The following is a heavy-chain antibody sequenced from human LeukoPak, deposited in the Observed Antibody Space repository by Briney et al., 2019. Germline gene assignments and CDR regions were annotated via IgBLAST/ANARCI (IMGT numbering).Heavy chain of an antibody. V-gene: IGHV3-74*01. J-gene: IGHJ4*02. Sequence: PGGSLRLSCAASGFTFSSYWVHWVRQAPGKGLVRVSRITGDGSSTIYADSVKGRFTISRDNAKNTLYLQMNSLRAEDTAVYYCARGFNYAYDYWGQGTLVTVSS. D-gene: IGHD2-2*01. CDR3: ARGFNYAYDY. CDR2: ITGDGSST. CDR1: GFTFSSYW.